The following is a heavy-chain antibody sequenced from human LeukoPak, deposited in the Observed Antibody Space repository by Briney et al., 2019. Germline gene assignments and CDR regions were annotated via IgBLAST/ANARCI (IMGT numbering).Heavy chain of an antibody. V-gene: IGHV3-23*01. Sequence: GGSLRLSCAASGFTFSSYAMSWVRQAPGKGLEWVSAISGSGGSTYYADSVKGRFTISRDNSKNTLYLQMNSLRAEDTAVYYCAKYLREYGYDSSGRTAHFDYWGQGTLVTVSS. J-gene: IGHJ4*02. CDR3: AKYLREYGYDSSGRTAHFDY. CDR1: GFTFSSYA. CDR2: ISGSGGST. D-gene: IGHD3-22*01.